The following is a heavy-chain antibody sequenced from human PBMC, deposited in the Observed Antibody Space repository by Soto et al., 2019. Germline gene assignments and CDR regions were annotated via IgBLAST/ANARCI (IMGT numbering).Heavy chain of an antibody. CDR2: IYPGGSDT. J-gene: IGHJ6*02. CDR3: ARHGRYCSSTSCYKVENYYYYYGMDV. V-gene: IGHV5-51*01. CDR1: GYSFTSYW. D-gene: IGHD2-2*02. Sequence: GESLKISCKGSGYSFTSYWIGWVRQMPGKGLEWMGIIYPGGSDTRYSPSFQGQVTISADKSISTAYLQWSSLKASDTAMYYCARHGRYCSSTSCYKVENYYYYYGMDVWGQGTTVTVSS.